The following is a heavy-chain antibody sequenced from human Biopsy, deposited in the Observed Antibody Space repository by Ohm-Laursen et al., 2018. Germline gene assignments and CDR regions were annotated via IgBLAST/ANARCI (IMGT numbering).Heavy chain of an antibody. V-gene: IGHV4-4*07. CDR2: IFPTGIT. D-gene: IGHD3-9*01. CDR1: GTSLSNFY. CDR3: ARGSLKMDY. J-gene: IGHJ4*02. Sequence: PSQTLSLTCSVSGTSLSNFYWSWIRQPAGKGLEWIGRIFPTGITNYNSSLKSRVTMSVDTSKNEFSLRLTSVTAADTAVYYCARGSLKMDYWGQGTLVTVSS.